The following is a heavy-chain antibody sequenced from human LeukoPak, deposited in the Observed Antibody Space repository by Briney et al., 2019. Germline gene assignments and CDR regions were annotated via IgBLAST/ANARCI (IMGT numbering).Heavy chain of an antibody. CDR3: ARVPGVTRYFDS. J-gene: IGHJ4*02. V-gene: IGHV3-7*01. CDR2: INQNGGEK. Sequence: WGSLCCSCAASGFTFTCCWMSWVRQTPGKGLEWVASINQNGGEKFYGDSVKGRFTISRDNAKNSLFLQLNGLRAEDTAVYYCARVPGVTRYFDSWPQEILVTVSS. D-gene: IGHD4-23*01. CDR1: GFTFTCCW.